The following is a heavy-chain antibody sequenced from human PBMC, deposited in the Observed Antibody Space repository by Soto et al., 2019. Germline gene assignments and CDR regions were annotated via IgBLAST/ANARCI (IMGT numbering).Heavy chain of an antibody. CDR1: GGSISSSY. CDR2: IYYSGST. Sequence: SETLSLTCTVSGGSISSSYWSWIRQPPGKGLEWIGYIYYSGSTNYNPSLKSRVTISVDTSKNQFSLKLSSVTVADTAVYYCARRYGPGFDYWGQGTLVTVSS. D-gene: IGHD4-17*01. CDR3: ARRYGPGFDY. J-gene: IGHJ4*02. V-gene: IGHV4-59*08.